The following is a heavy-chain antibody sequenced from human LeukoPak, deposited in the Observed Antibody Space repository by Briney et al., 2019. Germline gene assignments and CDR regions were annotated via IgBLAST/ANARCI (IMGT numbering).Heavy chain of an antibody. CDR1: GFTFSSYS. Sequence: PGGSLRLSCAASGFTFSSYSMNWVRQAPGKGLEWVSSISSSSSYIYYADSVKGRFTISRDNAKNSLYLQMNSLRDEDTAVYYCARGGIRDYYDSSGYYHLFNFDYWGQGTLVTVSS. CDR2: ISSSSSYI. D-gene: IGHD3-22*01. CDR3: ARGGIRDYYDSSGYYHLFNFDY. V-gene: IGHV3-21*01. J-gene: IGHJ4*02.